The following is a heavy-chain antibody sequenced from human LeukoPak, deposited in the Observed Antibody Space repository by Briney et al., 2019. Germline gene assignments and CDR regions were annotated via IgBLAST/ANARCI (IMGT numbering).Heavy chain of an antibody. Sequence: ASVKVSCKASGYTFTSCDINWVRQATGQGLEWMGWMNPNSGNTGYAQKFQGRVTMTRNTSISTAYMELSSLRSEDTAVYYCARDEGSSSWYVYYYYGMDVWGQGTTVTVSS. D-gene: IGHD6-13*01. V-gene: IGHV1-8*01. CDR3: ARDEGSSSWYVYYYYGMDV. CDR2: MNPNSGNT. CDR1: GYTFTSCD. J-gene: IGHJ6*02.